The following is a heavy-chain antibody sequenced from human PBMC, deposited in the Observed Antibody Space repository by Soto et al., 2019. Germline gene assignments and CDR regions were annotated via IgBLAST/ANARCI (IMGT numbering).Heavy chain of an antibody. J-gene: IGHJ4*02. Sequence: SGPTLVNPTQTLTLTCTFSEFALSTTGVGVGWIRQPPGKALEWLALIYWDDDKRYSPSLKSRLTITKDTSKNQLVLTMTNMDPVDTATYYCAHTGDYYYFDYWGQGTLVTVSS. CDR2: IYWDDDK. V-gene: IGHV2-5*02. CDR3: AHTGDYYYFDY. D-gene: IGHD4-17*01. CDR1: EFALSTTGVG.